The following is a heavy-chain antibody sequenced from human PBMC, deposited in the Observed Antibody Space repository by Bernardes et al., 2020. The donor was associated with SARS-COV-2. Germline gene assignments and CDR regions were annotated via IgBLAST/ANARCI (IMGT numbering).Heavy chain of an antibody. CDR3: TRDSYSGSYYVHAFDI. D-gene: IGHD1-26*01. J-gene: IGHJ3*02. CDR1: GFTFGDYA. CDR2: IRSRVYGGTI. Sequence: GSLRLSCTASGFTFGDYAMIWVRQAPGKGLEWVGFIRSRVYGGTIEYAASVQGRFTLSRDDSNSIAYLQMNSLKTEDTAVYYCTRDSYSGSYYVHAFDIWGQGTMVTVSS. V-gene: IGHV3-49*04.